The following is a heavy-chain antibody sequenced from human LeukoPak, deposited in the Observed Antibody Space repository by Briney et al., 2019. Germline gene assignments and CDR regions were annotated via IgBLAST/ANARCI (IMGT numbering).Heavy chain of an antibody. CDR3: ARGAFGDYLTDY. Sequence: ASVKVSCKASGYTFTSYYMHWVRQATGQGLEWMGWMNPNSGNTGYAQKFQGRVTMTRNTSISTAYMELRSLRSDDTAVYYCARGAFGDYLTDYWGQGTLVTVSS. D-gene: IGHD4-17*01. CDR1: GYTFTSYY. V-gene: IGHV1-8*02. J-gene: IGHJ4*02. CDR2: MNPNSGNT.